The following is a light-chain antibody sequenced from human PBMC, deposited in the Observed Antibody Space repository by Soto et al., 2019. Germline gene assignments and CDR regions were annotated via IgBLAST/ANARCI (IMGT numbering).Light chain of an antibody. CDR2: AAS. J-gene: IGKJ4*01. V-gene: IGKV1-8*01. CDR3: QQYYSYPRT. CDR1: QGISSY. Sequence: AIRMTQSPSSFSASTGDRVTITCRASQGISSYLAWYQQKPGKAPKLLIYAASTLQSGVPSRFSGSGSGTDFNLTISCLQSEDFATYYYQQYYSYPRTFGGGTKVEIK.